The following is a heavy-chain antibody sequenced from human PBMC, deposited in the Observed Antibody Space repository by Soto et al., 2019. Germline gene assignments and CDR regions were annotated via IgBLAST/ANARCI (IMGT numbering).Heavy chain of an antibody. V-gene: IGHV4-59*01. Sequence: SETLSLTCTVSGGSISSYYWSWIRQPPGKGLEWIGYIYYSGSTNYNPSLKSRVTISVDTSKNQFTLKLSSVTAADTAVYYCARDLRDMTTVTTYFDYWGQGTLVTVS. CDR3: ARDLRDMTTVTTYFDY. CDR2: IYYSGST. CDR1: GGSISSYY. J-gene: IGHJ4*02. D-gene: IGHD4-17*01.